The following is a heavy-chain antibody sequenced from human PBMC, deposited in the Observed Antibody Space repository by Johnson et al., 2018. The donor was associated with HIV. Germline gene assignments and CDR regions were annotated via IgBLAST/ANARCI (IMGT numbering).Heavy chain of an antibody. Sequence: VQLVESGGGLVQPGGSLRLSCAASGFTFSSYAMSWVRQAPGTGLEWVSGIRGSGGSTYSADSVKGRFTISRDNSKNTLYLQMNSLRAEDTAVYYCAKDSFFYDSAFDIWGQGTMVTVSS. CDR1: GFTFSSYA. CDR3: AKDSFFYDSAFDI. J-gene: IGHJ3*02. V-gene: IGHV3-23*04. D-gene: IGHD3-22*01. CDR2: IRGSGGST.